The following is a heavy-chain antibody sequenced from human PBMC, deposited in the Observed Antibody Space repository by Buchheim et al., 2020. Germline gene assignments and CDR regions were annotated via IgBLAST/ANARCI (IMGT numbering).Heavy chain of an antibody. CDR2: ARNKASSYTT. Sequence: EVQLVESGGGLVQPGGSLRLSCVASGFTFSDRYMDWVRQAPGKGLEWVGRARNKASSYTTEYAASVVRGRFTISRDDSKNSLYLQMNSLKTEDTAVYYCTRVGNVGNSDYFDYWGQGTL. CDR3: TRVGNVGNSDYFDY. D-gene: IGHD4-23*01. V-gene: IGHV3-72*01. CDR1: GFTFSDRY. J-gene: IGHJ4*02.